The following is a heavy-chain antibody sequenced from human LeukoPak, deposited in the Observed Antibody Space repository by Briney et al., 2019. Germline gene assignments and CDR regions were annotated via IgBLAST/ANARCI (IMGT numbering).Heavy chain of an antibody. Sequence: PGRSLRLSCAASGFTFSDHAMHWVRQAPGKGLEWVTVISSDGGTKYNADSVQGRFTISRDNSKNTVSLQMGSLRADDTAVYYCARGGYTYGLDSWGQGVLVVVSS. CDR3: ARGGYTYGLDS. D-gene: IGHD5-18*01. CDR2: ISSDGGTK. V-gene: IGHV3-30*04. CDR1: GFTFSDHA. J-gene: IGHJ4*02.